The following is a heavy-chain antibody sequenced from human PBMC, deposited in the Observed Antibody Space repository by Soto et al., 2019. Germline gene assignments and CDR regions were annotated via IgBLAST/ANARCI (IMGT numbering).Heavy chain of an antibody. CDR1: GFTFSSYA. J-gene: IGHJ4*02. V-gene: IGHV3-30-3*01. CDR2: ISYDGSNK. Sequence: PGGSLRLSCAASGFTFSSYAMHWVRQAPGKGLEWVAVISYDGSNKYYADSVKGRFTISRDNSKNTLYLQMNSLRAEDTAVYYCASYCSGGSCRYAIDYWGQGTLVTVSS. CDR3: ASYCSGGSCRYAIDY. D-gene: IGHD2-15*01.